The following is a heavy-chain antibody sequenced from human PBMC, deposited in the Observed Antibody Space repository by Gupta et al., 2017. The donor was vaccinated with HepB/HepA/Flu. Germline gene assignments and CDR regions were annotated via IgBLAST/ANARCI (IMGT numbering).Heavy chain of an antibody. Sequence: QVQLQESGPGLVKPSETLSLTCTVSGDSITTYYWTWIRQPPGKGLEWIGYMYYNGNINYNPSLKSRVTISIDPSKNQFSLKLKSVTAADTAIYYCARNSYSSASPVDYWGQGTLVTVSS. J-gene: IGHJ4*02. D-gene: IGHD6-6*01. CDR2: MYYNGNI. CDR1: GDSITTYY. CDR3: ARNSYSSASPVDY. V-gene: IGHV4-59*01.